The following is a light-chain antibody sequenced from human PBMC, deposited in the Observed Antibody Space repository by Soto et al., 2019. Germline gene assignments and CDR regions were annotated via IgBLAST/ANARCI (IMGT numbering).Light chain of an antibody. CDR1: QGISIY. CDR3: QKSYSAPRT. Sequence: QLPTSTSSISASVLYISPITFRASQGISIYLAWYQQKPRKAPKLLIYAASTLQSGVPSRFSGSRSATDFALTISSLQPEDFATYYCQKSYSAPRTFGKGNKGAIK. CDR2: AAS. J-gene: IGKJ1*01. V-gene: IGKV1-9*01.